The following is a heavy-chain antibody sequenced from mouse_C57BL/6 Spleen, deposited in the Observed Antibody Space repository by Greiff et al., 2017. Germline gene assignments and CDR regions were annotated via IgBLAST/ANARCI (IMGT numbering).Heavy chain of an antibody. D-gene: IGHD2-4*01. CDR1: GYTFTSYW. V-gene: IGHV1-55*01. CDR2: IYPGSGST. Sequence: VQLQQPGAELVKPGASVKMYCKASGYTFTSYWITWVKQRPGQGLEWIGDIYPGSGSTNYNEKFKSKATLTVDTSSSTAYMQLSSLTSEDSAVYYCARRVGFYYDYSWFAYWGQGTLVTVSA. CDR3: ARRVGFYYDYSWFAY. J-gene: IGHJ3*01.